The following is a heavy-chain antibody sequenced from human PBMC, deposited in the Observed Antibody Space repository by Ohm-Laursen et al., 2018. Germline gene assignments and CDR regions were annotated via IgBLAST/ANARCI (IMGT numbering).Heavy chain of an antibody. Sequence: SDTLSLTCTVSGGSISSYYWSWIRQPAGKGLEWIGRIYTSGSTNYNPSLKSRVTMSVDTSKNQFSLKLSSVTAADTAVYYCARGQGWGIAAAGRVRPENDAFDIWGQGTMVTVSS. J-gene: IGHJ3*02. D-gene: IGHD6-13*01. CDR2: IYTSGST. V-gene: IGHV4-4*07. CDR3: ARGQGWGIAAAGRVRPENDAFDI. CDR1: GGSISSYY.